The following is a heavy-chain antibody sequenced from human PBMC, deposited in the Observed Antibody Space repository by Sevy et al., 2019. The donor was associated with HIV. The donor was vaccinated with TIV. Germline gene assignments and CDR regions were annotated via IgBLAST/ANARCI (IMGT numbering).Heavy chain of an antibody. V-gene: IGHV3-11*06. J-gene: IGHJ4*02. CDR1: GFTFSDYY. D-gene: IGHD4-17*01. CDR2: ISSGSSYT. CDR3: ARDRSNYGGQHFDF. Sequence: GGSLRLSCAASGFTFSDYYMSWIRQTPGKGLEWVSYISSGSSYTNYADSVKGRFTISRDKAKNSLYLQMNSLTAEDTAVYYCARDRSNYGGQHFDFWGQGTLVTVSS.